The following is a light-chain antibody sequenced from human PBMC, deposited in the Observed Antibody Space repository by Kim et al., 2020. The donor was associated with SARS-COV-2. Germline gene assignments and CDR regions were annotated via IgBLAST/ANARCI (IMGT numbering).Light chain of an antibody. CDR2: EDN. CDR1: RCSIASNY. J-gene: IGLJ2*01. CDR3: QSYDSSNHVV. V-gene: IGLV6-57*03. Sequence: KTVNITCTRSRCSIASNYVQWYQQRPGSAPTTVIYEDNQRPSGVPDRFSGSIDSSSNSASLTISGLKTEDEADYYCQSYDSSNHVVFGGGTQLTVL.